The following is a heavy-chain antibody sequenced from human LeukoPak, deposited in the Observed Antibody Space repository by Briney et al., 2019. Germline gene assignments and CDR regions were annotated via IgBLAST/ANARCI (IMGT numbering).Heavy chain of an antibody. CDR2: IYYSGST. CDR1: GGSISSSSYY. Sequence: SETLSLTCTVSGGSISSSSYYWGWIRQPPGKGLEWIGSIYYSGSTYYNPSLKSRVTISVDTSKNQFSLKLSSVTAADTAVYYCAREGSGGSSNYYYYMDVWGKGTTVTVSS. D-gene: IGHD2-15*01. J-gene: IGHJ6*03. V-gene: IGHV4-39*07. CDR3: AREGSGGSSNYYYYMDV.